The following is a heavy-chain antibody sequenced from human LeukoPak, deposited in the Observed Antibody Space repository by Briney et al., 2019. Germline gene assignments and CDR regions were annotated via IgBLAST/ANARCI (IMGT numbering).Heavy chain of an antibody. D-gene: IGHD1-26*01. CDR2: ITRSAGST. CDR1: GFTFSGYA. CDR3: AKNTVGETIGWDAYDI. Sequence: GGSLRLSCAASGFTFSGYAMAWVRQAPGMGLEWVSTITRSAGSTHYADSVKGRFTISRDDSKNTLYLQMNSLRAEDTAVYYCAKNTVGETIGWDAYDIWGHGTLGAVSS. J-gene: IGHJ3*02. V-gene: IGHV3-23*01.